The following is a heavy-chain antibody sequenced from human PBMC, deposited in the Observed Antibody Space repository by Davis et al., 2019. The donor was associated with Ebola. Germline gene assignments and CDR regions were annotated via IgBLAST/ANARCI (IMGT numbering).Heavy chain of an antibody. V-gene: IGHV4-61*01. D-gene: IGHD4-17*01. Sequence: MPSETLSLTCTVSGGSVSSGTNYWSWIRQSPGKGLEWIGYIYHSGSTIYNPSLKSRVTISLDMSKNQFSLKLNSVTAADTALYYCARVLGNGDILLDYWGQGTLVTVSS. CDR3: ARVLGNGDILLDY. CDR2: IYHSGST. J-gene: IGHJ4*02. CDR1: GGSVSSGTNY.